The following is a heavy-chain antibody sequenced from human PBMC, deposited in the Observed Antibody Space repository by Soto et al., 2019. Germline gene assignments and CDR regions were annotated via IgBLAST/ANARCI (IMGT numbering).Heavy chain of an antibody. Sequence: QVQLVESGGGLVKPGGSLRLSCVASGFTFSDYYMSWIRQAPGKGLEWVSYISSSGSTIYYADSVKGRFTISRDNAKNSLSLQMTGRGAEDAAVYYGARDPVSEGGAPGGFAYGGRETLVTFSS. V-gene: IGHV3-11*01. CDR2: ISSSGSTI. CDR1: GFTFSDYY. CDR3: ARDPVSEGGAPGGFAY. D-gene: IGHD1-26*01. J-gene: IGHJ4*02.